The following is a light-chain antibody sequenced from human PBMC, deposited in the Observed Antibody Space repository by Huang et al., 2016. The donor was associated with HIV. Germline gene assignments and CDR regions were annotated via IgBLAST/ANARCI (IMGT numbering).Light chain of an antibody. CDR2: RAA. CDR3: QERIQWPRLT. J-gene: IGKJ4*01. CDR1: QNVTDS. V-gene: IGKV3-11*01. Sequence: EIVLTQSPATLSLSPGERATLSCRASQNVTDSLAWYRQQPGQAPSLLIYRAANRATGTPARFSGSGSGTDVTLTISSLEPEDFAIYYCQERIQWPRLTFGGGTKVEIK.